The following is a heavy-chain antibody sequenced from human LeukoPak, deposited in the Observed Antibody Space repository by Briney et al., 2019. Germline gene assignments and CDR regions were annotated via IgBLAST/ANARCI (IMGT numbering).Heavy chain of an antibody. D-gene: IGHD3-10*01. CDR2: INHSGST. CDR1: GGSLSGYY. V-gene: IGHV4-34*01. J-gene: IGHJ4*02. CDR3: ARRGRGSIRY. Sequence: SETLSLTCAVYGGSLSGYYWSWIRQPPGKGLEWIGEINHSGSTNYNPSLKSRVTISVDTSKNQFSLKLSSVTAADTAVYYCARRGRGSIRYWGQGTLVTVSS.